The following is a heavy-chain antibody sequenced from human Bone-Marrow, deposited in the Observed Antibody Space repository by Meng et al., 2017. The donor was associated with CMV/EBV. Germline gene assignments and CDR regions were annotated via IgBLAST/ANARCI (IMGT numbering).Heavy chain of an antibody. CDR3: ARVSRSGYDGMVVY. D-gene: IGHD5-12*01. V-gene: IGHV3-53*01. J-gene: IGHJ4*02. CDR2: IYSGGST. Sequence: GESLKISCAASGFTVSSNYMSWVRQAPGKGLEWVSVIYSGGSTYYADSVKGRFTISRDNSKNTLYLQMNSLRAEDTAVYYCARVSRSGYDGMVVYWGQGTRVTGSS. CDR1: GFTVSSNY.